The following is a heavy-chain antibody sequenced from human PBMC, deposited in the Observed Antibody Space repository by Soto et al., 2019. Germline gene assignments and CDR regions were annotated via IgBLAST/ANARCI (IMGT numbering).Heavy chain of an antibody. CDR1: GFTFSSYS. Sequence: LRLSCAASGFTFSSYSMNWVRQPPGKGLEWIGYIYYSGSTYYNPYPKSRVTISVDTSKNQFSLKLSSVTAADTAVYYCARDLEYSSVRWFDPWGQGTLVTVSS. J-gene: IGHJ5*02. V-gene: IGHV4-30-4*08. CDR2: IYYSGST. CDR3: ARDLEYSSVRWFDP. D-gene: IGHD6-6*01.